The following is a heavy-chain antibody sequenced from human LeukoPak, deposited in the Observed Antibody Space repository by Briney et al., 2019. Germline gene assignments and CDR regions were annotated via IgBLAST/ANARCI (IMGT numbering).Heavy chain of an antibody. J-gene: IGHJ4*02. CDR1: GFTVSGNS. Sequence: GGSLRLSCTVSGFTVSGNSMSWVRQAPGKGLEWVSFIYSDNTHYSDSVKGRFTISRDNSKNTLYLQMNCLRAEDTAVYYCARRAGAYSHPYDYWGQGTLVTVSS. D-gene: IGHD4/OR15-4a*01. V-gene: IGHV3-53*01. CDR3: ARRAGAYSHPYDY. CDR2: IYSDNT.